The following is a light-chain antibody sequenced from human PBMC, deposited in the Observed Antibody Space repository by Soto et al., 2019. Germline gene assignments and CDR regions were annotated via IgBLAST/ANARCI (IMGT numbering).Light chain of an antibody. CDR1: SSDVGGYNY. CDR2: DVS. CDR3: SSYTSRRTYV. V-gene: IGLV2-14*01. J-gene: IGLJ1*01. Sequence: QSALTQPASVSGSPGHSITISCTGTSSDVGGYNYVSWYQQHPGKAPKLMIYDVSNRPSGVSNRFSGSKSGNTASLTISGLQAGDEADYYCSSYTSRRTYVFGTGTKVTVL.